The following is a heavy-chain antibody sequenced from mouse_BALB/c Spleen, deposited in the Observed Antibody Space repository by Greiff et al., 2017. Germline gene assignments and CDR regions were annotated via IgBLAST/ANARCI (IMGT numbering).Heavy chain of an antibody. D-gene: IGHD1-2*01. CDR3: ARKGLHYYGSFDY. J-gene: IGHJ2*01. CDR1: GFSLTSYG. V-gene: IGHV2-2*02. Sequence: QVQLKESGPGLVQPSQSLSITCTVSGFSLTSYGVHWVRQSPGKGLEWLGVTWSGGSTDYNAAFISRLSISKDNSKSQVFFKMNSLQANDTAIYYCARKGLHYYGSFDYWGQGTTLTVSS. CDR2: TWSGGST.